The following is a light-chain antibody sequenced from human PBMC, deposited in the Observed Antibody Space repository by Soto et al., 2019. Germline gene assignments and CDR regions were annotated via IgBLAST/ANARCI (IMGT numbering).Light chain of an antibody. J-gene: IGKJ2*01. V-gene: IGKV1-5*03. Sequence: DIQMTQSPSTLSASVGDRVTITCRASQRINKWLAWYQQKAGKAPKLLIYQASRLQSGVPSRFSGSGSGTDFTLTISSLQPDDFATYYCQQYSSYSVFTFGQGTKLEIK. CDR1: QRINKW. CDR2: QAS. CDR3: QQYSSYSVFT.